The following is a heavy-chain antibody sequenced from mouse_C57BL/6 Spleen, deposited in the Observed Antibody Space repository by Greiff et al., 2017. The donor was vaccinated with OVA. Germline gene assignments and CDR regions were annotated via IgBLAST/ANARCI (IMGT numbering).Heavy chain of an antibody. CDR3: AREGTPYAMDY. CDR2: IYPGDGDT. J-gene: IGHJ4*01. V-gene: IGHV1-82*01. CDR1: GYAFSSSW. D-gene: IGHD3-3*01. Sequence: VQLQQPGPELVKPGASVKISCKASGYAFSSSWMNWVKQRPGQGLEWIGRIYPGDGDTNYNGKFKGKATLTADKSSSTAYMQLSSLTSEDSAVYFCAREGTPYAMDYWGQGTSVTVSS.